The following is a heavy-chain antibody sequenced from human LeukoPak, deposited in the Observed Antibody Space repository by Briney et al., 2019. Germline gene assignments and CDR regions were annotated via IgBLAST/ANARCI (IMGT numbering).Heavy chain of an antibody. V-gene: IGHV1-8*01. Sequence: ASVKVSCKASGYTFTSYDINWVRQATGQGLEWMGWMNPNSGNTGYAQKFQGRVTMTRNTSISTAYMELSSLRSEDTAVYYCARIPACSGYYYAEYFQHWGQGTLVTVSS. CDR2: MNPNSGNT. CDR3: ARIPACSGYYYAEYFQH. J-gene: IGHJ1*01. D-gene: IGHD3-22*01. CDR1: GYTFTSYD.